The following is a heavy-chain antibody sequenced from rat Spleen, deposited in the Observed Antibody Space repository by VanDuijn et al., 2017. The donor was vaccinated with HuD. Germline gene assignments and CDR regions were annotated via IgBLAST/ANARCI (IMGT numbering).Heavy chain of an antibody. D-gene: IGHD1-10*01. CDR1: GFTFSNYG. V-gene: IGHV5-19*01. J-gene: IGHJ1*01. CDR3: ARQTTNYWYFDF. Sequence: EVQLVESGGGLVQPGRSLKLSCAASGFTFSNYGMHWIRQAPTKGLEWVASISPSGVSTYYQDSVKGRFTISRENAKSTLYLQMDSLRSEDTASYYCARQTTNYWYFDFWGPGTMVTVSS. CDR2: ISPSGVST.